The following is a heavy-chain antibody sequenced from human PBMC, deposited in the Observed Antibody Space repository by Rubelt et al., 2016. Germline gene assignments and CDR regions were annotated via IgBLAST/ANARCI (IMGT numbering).Heavy chain of an antibody. D-gene: IGHD5-12*01. J-gene: IGHJ4*02. Sequence: ADSVRGRFTISRDSSKNTLFLEMNNLRVEDTALYYCSRDGWLLFPGISNFDYWGRGTLVTVSS. CDR3: SRDGWLLFPGISNFDY. V-gene: IGHV3-23*01.